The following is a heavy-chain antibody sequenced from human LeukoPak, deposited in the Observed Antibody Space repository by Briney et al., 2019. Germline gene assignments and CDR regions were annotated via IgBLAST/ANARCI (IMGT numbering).Heavy chain of an antibody. D-gene: IGHD6-6*01. J-gene: IGHJ4*02. CDR2: IIPIFGTA. V-gene: IGHV1-69*01. CDR3: AASFGSSNPRIDY. CDR1: GGTFSSYA. Sequence: SVKVSCKASGGTFSSYAISWVRQAPGQGLEWMGGIIPIFGTANYAQKFQGRVTITADESTSTAYMELSSLRSEDTAVYYCAASFGSSNPRIDYWGQGTLVTVSS.